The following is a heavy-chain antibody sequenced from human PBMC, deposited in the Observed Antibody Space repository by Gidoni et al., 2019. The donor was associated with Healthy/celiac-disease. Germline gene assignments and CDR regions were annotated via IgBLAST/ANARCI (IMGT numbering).Heavy chain of an antibody. D-gene: IGHD6-19*01. J-gene: IGHJ6*02. CDR1: GFTFSRYS. V-gene: IGHV3-48*04. CDR2: ISSSSRTI. Sequence: EVQLVESGGGLVQPGGSLRLSCAASGFTFSRYSMNWVRQAPGKGLEWVSYISSSSRTIYYADSVKGRFTISRDNAKNSLYLQMNSLRAEDTAVYYCARAVAGTSRYYYYGMDVWGQRTTVTVSS. CDR3: ARAVAGTSRYYYYGMDV.